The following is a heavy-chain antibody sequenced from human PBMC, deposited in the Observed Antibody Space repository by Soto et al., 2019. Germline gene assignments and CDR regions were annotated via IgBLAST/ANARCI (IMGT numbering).Heavy chain of an antibody. J-gene: IGHJ4*02. CDR3: ARNLFDSRGYPPEV. V-gene: IGHV4-4*02. Sequence: QVQLQESGPGLVKPSGTLSLTCTISSVSISSGKWWSWVRQPPGEGLEWIGEIFHTGNTDYKPSLKSRVSILVDKSKNQFSLNLDSVTAADTAVYYCARNLFDSRGYPPEVWGQGILVTVSS. D-gene: IGHD3-22*01. CDR1: SVSISSGKW. CDR2: IFHTGNT.